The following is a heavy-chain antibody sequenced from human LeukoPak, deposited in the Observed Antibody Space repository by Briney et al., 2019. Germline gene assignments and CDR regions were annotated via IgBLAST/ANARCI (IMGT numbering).Heavy chain of an antibody. D-gene: IGHD6-19*01. CDR2: INPSGGST. J-gene: IGHJ5*02. CDR1: GYTFTSYY. CDR3: ARVSGWYEDWFDP. Sequence: ASVKVSCKASGYTFTSYYMHWVRQAPGQGLEWMGIINPSGGSTSYAQKFQGRVTMTRDMSTSTVYMELSSLRSEDTAVYYCARVSGWYEDWFDPWGQGTLVTVSS. V-gene: IGHV1-46*01.